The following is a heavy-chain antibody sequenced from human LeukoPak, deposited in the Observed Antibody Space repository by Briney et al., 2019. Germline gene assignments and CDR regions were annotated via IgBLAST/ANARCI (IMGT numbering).Heavy chain of an antibody. CDR3: ARETRIVNMDV. CDR1: GFTFSSYS. J-gene: IGHJ6*03. Sequence: GGSLRLSCAASGFTFSSYSMNWVRQAPGKGLEWVSYISSSGSTIYYADSVKGRFTVSRDNAKNSLYLQMNSLRAEDTAVYYCARETRIVNMDVWGKGTTVTVSS. CDR2: ISSSGSTI. V-gene: IGHV3-48*04. D-gene: IGHD1-26*01.